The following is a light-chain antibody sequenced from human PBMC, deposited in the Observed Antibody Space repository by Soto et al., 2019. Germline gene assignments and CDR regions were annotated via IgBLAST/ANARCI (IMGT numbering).Light chain of an antibody. J-gene: IGKJ2*01. V-gene: IGKV1-27*01. Sequence: DIQMTQSPSSLSASVGDRVTITSRASQGISNLAWYQQKPGKVPKLLIYAASTLQSGVPSRFSGSGSGTDFTLTISSLQPEDVATYYCQKYNSAPHTFGQGTKLEIK. CDR1: QGISN. CDR3: QKYNSAPHT. CDR2: AAS.